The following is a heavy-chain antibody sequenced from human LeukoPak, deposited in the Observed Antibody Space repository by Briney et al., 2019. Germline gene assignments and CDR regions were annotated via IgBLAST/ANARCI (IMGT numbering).Heavy chain of an antibody. J-gene: IGHJ4*02. V-gene: IGHV3-49*03. CDR2: IRSKIYGGTT. D-gene: IGHD6-19*01. CDR3: TRDQYSSGWYDILFDY. Sequence: GGSLRLSCTASGFTFGDYAMSWFRQAPGKGLEWVGFIRSKIYGGTTEYAASVKGRFTISRDDSKSIAYLQMNSLKTEDTAVYYCTRDQYSSGWYDILFDYWGQGTLDTVSS. CDR1: GFTFGDYA.